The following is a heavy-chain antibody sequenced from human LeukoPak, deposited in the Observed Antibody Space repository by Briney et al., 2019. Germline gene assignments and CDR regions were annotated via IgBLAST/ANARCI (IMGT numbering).Heavy chain of an antibody. CDR3: AREDGYCSGGNCYSYFDS. CDR2: IKKTGSET. J-gene: IGHJ4*02. CDR1: GFTFSSYV. Sequence: GGSLRLSCAASGFTFSSYVMSWVRQAPGKGLEWVAYIKKTGSETYYVDSVKGRFTITRDNARNSVFLQTNSLRAEDTAVYYCAREDGYCSGGNCYSYFDSWGQGTLVTVSS. D-gene: IGHD2-15*01. V-gene: IGHV3-7*01.